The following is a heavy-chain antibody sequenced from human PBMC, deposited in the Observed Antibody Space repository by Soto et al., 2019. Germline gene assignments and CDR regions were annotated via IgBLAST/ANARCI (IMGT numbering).Heavy chain of an antibody. CDR2: ISPYTSHT. Sequence: ASVKVSCKASGYTFTNFGINWLRQAPGEGLEWMGWISPYTSHTNDAHNLQGRVTMTTDTSTNTAYMELKRLTSDDTAIYYCARDMDSGAYYPFDYWGQGTLVTVSS. V-gene: IGHV1-18*01. CDR1: GYTFTNFG. J-gene: IGHJ4*02. D-gene: IGHD1-26*01. CDR3: ARDMDSGAYYPFDY.